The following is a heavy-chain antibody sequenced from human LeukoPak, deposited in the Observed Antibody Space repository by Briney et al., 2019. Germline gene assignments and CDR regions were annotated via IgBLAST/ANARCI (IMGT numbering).Heavy chain of an antibody. V-gene: IGHV3-23*01. J-gene: IGHJ4*02. D-gene: IGHD2-15*01. CDR1: GFTFSSYA. CDR2: ISGGGGTT. Sequence: GGSLRLSCAAYGFTFSSYAMTWVRQAPGKGLEWVSGISGGGGTTYYTDSVKGRFTISRDNSKNTLYLQMNSLRAEDTAVYYCAKVYCSGGSCYNPDYWGQGTLVTVSS. CDR3: AKVYCSGGSCYNPDY.